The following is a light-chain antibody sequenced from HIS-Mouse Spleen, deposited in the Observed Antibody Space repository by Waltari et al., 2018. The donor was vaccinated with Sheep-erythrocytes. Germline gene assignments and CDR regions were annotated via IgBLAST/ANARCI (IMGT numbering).Light chain of an antibody. J-gene: IGLJ3*02. CDR2: EGS. Sequence: QSALTQPASVSGSPGQSITISCTGTSSDVGSYNLVSWYQQHPGKAPKRMIYEGSKRPSGVSNRVAGSKSGNTASLTSSGLQAEDEADYYCCSYAGSSTWVFGGGTKLTVL. CDR1: SSDVGSYNL. V-gene: IGLV2-23*01. CDR3: CSYAGSSTWV.